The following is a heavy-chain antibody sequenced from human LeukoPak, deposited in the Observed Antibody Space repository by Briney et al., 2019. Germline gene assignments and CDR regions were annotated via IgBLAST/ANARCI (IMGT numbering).Heavy chain of an antibody. V-gene: IGHV3-43*02. J-gene: IGHJ4*02. Sequence: GGSLGFSCVTSGLPLGVFAMLWVRQAPGQGLERVYIHSSDGVSTLFADSVKGRFRVYRDNRKNCLLLDMSSLITEDTAIYYCARESGKCDYWGQGPRVGVST. CDR2: HSSDGVST. CDR3: ARESGKCDY. CDR1: GLPLGVFA.